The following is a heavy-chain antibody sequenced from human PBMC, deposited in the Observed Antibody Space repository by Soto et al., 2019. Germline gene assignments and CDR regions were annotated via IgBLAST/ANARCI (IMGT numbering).Heavy chain of an antibody. J-gene: IGHJ4*02. V-gene: IGHV1-69*01. CDR1: GGIFSDYA. Sequence: QVQLVQSGAEVRRPGSSVKVSCKTSGGIFSDYALSWVRQAPGQGLEWMGRIIPIFGTTNYAQKFHGRVTITADEPTSTAFMELSSLRAEDTAVYYCARQMNRGVIFDYWGQGTLVTVSS. CDR3: ARQMNRGVIFDY. CDR2: IIPIFGTT. D-gene: IGHD3-10*01.